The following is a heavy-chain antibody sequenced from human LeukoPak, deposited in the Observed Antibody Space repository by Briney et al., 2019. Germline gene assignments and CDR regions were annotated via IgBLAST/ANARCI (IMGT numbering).Heavy chain of an antibody. D-gene: IGHD3-22*01. CDR3: AREREYDSSGYYYDYFDY. CDR2: IYTSGST. V-gene: IGHV4-4*07. J-gene: IGHJ4*02. Sequence: PSETLSLTCAVYGGSISSYYWSWIRQPAGKGLEWIGRIYTSGSTNYNPSLKSRVTMSVDTSKNQFSLKLSSVTAADTAVYYCAREREYDSSGYYYDYFDYWGQGTLVTVSS. CDR1: GGSISSYY.